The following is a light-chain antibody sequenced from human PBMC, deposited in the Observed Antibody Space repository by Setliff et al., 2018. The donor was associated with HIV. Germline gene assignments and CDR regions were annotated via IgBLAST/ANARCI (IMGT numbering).Light chain of an antibody. J-gene: IGLJ2*01. CDR3: QLWDSSSDHPV. CDR2: YDS. CDR1: NIGSKS. V-gene: IGLV3-21*04. Sequence: SYELTQPPSVSGAPGKTARITCGGNNIGSKSVHWYQQKPGQAPVLVIYYDSDRPSGIPERFSGSNSGNTATLTISRVEAGDEADYYCQLWDSSSDHPVFGGGTKSPS.